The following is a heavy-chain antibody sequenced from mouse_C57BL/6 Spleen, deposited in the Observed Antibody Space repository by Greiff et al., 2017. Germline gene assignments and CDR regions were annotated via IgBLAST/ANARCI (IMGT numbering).Heavy chain of an antibody. CDR3: ARGLGTVVATGYFDY. D-gene: IGHD1-1*01. J-gene: IGHJ2*01. V-gene: IGHV5-17*01. CDR2: ISSGSSTI. Sequence: VESGGGLVKPGGSLKLSCAASGFTFSDYGMHWVRQAPEKGLEWVAYISSGSSTIYYADTVKGRFTISRDNAKNTLFLQMTSLRSEDTAMYYCARGLGTVVATGYFDYWGQGTTLTVSS. CDR1: GFTFSDYG.